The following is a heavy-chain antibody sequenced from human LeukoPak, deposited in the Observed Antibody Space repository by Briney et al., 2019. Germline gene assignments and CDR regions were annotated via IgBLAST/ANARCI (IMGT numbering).Heavy chain of an antibody. D-gene: IGHD6-13*01. J-gene: IGHJ5*02. CDR3: ARRSTAPIAGTGVNWFDP. Sequence: SETLSLTRTVSGLYIRSSSYYWGWIRQPPGKGLEWIGSIYYSGSTYYNPSLKSRVTISVDTSKNQFSLELSSVTAADTAVYYCARRSTAPIAGTGVNWFDPWGQGTLVTVSS. CDR1: GLYIRSSSYY. CDR2: IYYSGST. V-gene: IGHV4-39*01.